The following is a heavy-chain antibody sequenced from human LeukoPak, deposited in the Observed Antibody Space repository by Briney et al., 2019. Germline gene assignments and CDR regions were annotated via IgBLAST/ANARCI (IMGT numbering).Heavy chain of an antibody. D-gene: IGHD7-27*01. J-gene: IGHJ4*02. CDR1: GFTFSSYE. Sequence: GGSLRLSCAASGFTFSSYEMNWVRQAPGKGLEWVAFIQHDGTNKYYADSLKGRFTISRDKSKNTLYLQMNSLRTEDTAVYYCAKDSSHWAFDYWGQGALVAVSS. CDR2: IQHDGTNK. V-gene: IGHV3-30*02. CDR3: AKDSSHWAFDY.